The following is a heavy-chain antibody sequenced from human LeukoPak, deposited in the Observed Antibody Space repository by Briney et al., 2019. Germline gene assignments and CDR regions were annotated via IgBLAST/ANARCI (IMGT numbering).Heavy chain of an antibody. CDR3: ARGPYYYGSGSYYFDY. Sequence: PSETLSLTCAVSGYSISSGYYWGWIRQPPGKGLEWIGSIYHSGSTNYNPSLKSRVTISVDTSKNQFSLKLSSVTAADTAVYYCARGPYYYGSGSYYFDYWGQGTLVTVSS. J-gene: IGHJ4*02. V-gene: IGHV4-38-2*01. CDR1: GYSISSGYY. CDR2: IYHSGST. D-gene: IGHD3-10*01.